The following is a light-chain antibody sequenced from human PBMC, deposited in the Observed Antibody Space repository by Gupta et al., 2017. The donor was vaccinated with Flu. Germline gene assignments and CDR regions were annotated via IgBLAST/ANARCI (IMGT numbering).Light chain of an antibody. J-gene: IGLJ3*02. CDR3: QSYDTNNHWV. Sequence: NFILTQPHYVSESPGKTVTIPCTRSSGSIATNYVQWYQQRPGSSPTTVIYEDNQRPSGVPDRFSGFTDSSSNSASLTISGLRTEDEADYYCQSYDTNNHWVFGGGTKLTVL. V-gene: IGLV6-57*01. CDR2: EDN. CDR1: SGSIATNY.